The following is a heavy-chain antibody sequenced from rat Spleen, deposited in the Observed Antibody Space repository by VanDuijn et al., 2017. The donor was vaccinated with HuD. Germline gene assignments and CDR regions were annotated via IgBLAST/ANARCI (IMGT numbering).Heavy chain of an antibody. V-gene: IGHV5-29*01. Sequence: EVQLVESDGGLVQPGRSLKLSCAASGFTFSNYDMAWVRQAPTKGLEWVASISYDGSGTYYQNSVKGRFTISRDNAQNTLYLQMNSLRSEDTATYYCTREGNSGYDYWGQGVMVTVSS. D-gene: IGHD4-3*01. CDR3: TREGNSGYDY. J-gene: IGHJ2*01. CDR2: ISYDGSGT. CDR1: GFTFSNYD.